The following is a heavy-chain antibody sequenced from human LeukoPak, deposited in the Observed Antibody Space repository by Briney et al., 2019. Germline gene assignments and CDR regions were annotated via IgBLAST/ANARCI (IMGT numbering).Heavy chain of an antibody. J-gene: IGHJ6*02. D-gene: IGHD4-17*01. Sequence: GASVRVSCKASAYTFTSYGVSWVRQAPGQGLEWMGWISAYNGKTKYAQKFQGRLTMTTEASTSTAYMELRSLTSDDTAVYYCARDLIDYGDYVDYYYYGMDVWGQGTTVTVSS. CDR1: AYTFTSYG. V-gene: IGHV1-18*01. CDR2: ISAYNGKT. CDR3: ARDLIDYGDYVDYYYYGMDV.